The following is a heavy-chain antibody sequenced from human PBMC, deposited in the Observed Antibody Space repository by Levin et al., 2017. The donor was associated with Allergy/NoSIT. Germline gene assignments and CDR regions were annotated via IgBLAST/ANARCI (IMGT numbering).Heavy chain of an antibody. V-gene: IGHV3-66*01. CDR3: ARGRPLYYTGLDV. CDR1: GFTVSHLF. J-gene: IGHJ6*02. CDR2: TATGGNT. D-gene: IGHD3-10*01. Sequence: GGSLRLSCAASGFTVSHLFMAWVRQAPGKGLEWVSLTATGGNTDFADSVKGRFTVSRDDSTNTLFLHLSSLRGEDTAVYYCARGRPLYYTGLDVWGQGTTVTVSS.